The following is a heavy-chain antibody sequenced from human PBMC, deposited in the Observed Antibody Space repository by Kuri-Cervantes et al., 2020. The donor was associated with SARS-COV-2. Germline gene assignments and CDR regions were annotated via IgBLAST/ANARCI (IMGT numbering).Heavy chain of an antibody. CDR2: ISYDGSNK. D-gene: IGHD2-21*01. CDR3: AKDRVGVQDF. Sequence: GESLKISCAASGFTFSSYGMHWVRQAPGKGLEWVAVISYDGSNKYYADSVKGRFTISRDSSQNTLYLHMKSLRSEDTAMYYCAKDRVGVQDFWGQGTLVTVSS. CDR1: GFTFSSYG. J-gene: IGHJ4*02. V-gene: IGHV3-30*18.